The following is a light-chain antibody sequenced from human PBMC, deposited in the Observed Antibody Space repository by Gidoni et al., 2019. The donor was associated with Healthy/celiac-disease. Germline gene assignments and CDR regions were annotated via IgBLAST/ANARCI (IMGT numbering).Light chain of an antibody. CDR1: LSLLHSNGYNY. J-gene: IGKJ3*01. CDR3: MQALPL. Sequence: DIVITQPPLSLPVPPGEPASTSCRSSLSLLHSNGYNYLDWYLQKPGQSPQLMIYLGSNRASGVPDRVSGSGSGTDFTLKISRVEAEDVGVYDCMQALPLFGPGTKVDIK. V-gene: IGKV2-28*01. CDR2: LGS.